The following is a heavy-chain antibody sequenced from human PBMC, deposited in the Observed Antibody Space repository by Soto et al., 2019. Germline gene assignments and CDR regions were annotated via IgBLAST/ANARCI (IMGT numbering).Heavy chain of an antibody. CDR2: ISDDGRYQ. CDR3: ARDPDSSGWDRFDY. D-gene: IGHD6-19*01. CDR1: GFTFSSYA. V-gene: IGHV3-30*04. J-gene: IGHJ4*02. Sequence: PGGSLRLSCAASGFTFSSYAMHWVHYAPGKGLEWVEDISDDGRYQYYADCVKGRFTISRDNSKNTLYLQMNSLRAEDTAVYYWARDPDSSGWDRFDYWGQGTLVTVAS.